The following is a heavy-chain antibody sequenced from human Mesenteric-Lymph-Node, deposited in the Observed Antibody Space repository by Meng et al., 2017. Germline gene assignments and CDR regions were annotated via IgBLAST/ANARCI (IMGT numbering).Heavy chain of an antibody. Sequence: SETLSLTCTFSGDSVTSNYHWGWIRQSPGKGLEWIGNIYTSGSTYYNPSLQSRISMSVDMSKNQFSLKLRSLPAADTAVYYCVRGSLMVTPPFDLWGQGTLVTVAS. CDR2: IYTSGST. D-gene: IGHD2-8*01. CDR1: GDSVTSNYH. V-gene: IGHV4-39*07. J-gene: IGHJ4*02. CDR3: VRGSLMVTPPFDL.